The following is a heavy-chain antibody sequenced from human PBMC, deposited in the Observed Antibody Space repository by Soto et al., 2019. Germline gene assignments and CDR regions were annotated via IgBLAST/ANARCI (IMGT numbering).Heavy chain of an antibody. CDR3: AKDLRVLRYFDWLPDY. CDR2: ISGSGGST. V-gene: IGHV3-23*01. D-gene: IGHD3-9*01. Sequence: GSLRLSCAASGFTFSSYAMHWVRQAPGKGLEWVSAISGSGGSTYYADSVKGRFTISRDNSKNTLYLQMNSLRAEDTAVYYCAKDLRVLRYFDWLPDYWGQGTLVTVSS. CDR1: GFTFSSYA. J-gene: IGHJ4*02.